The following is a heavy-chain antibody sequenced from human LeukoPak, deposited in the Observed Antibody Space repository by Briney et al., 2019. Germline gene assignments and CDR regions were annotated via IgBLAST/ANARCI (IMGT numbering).Heavy chain of an antibody. CDR1: GFTFSDYY. D-gene: IGHD3-10*01. J-gene: IGHJ4*02. CDR3: ARNTYYYGSGIVL. Sequence: PGGSLRLSSAASGFTFSDYYMGWIRQAPGKGLEWVSYISSSGSTIYYADSVKGRFTISRDNAKNSLYLQMNSLRAEDTAVYYCARNTYYYGSGIVLWGQGTLVTVSS. CDR2: ISSSGSTI. V-gene: IGHV3-11*01.